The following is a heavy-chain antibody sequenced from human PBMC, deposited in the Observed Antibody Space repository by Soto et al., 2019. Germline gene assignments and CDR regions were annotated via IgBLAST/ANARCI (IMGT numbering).Heavy chain of an antibody. CDR2: IIDDGGRA. J-gene: IGHJ4*02. Sequence: PGGSLRLSCSASGFTFSRNAMGWVRQAPGKGLEWVSAIIDDGGRAYYADSVKGRFTISRDNSKNTLSLQMNSLRAEDTAIYYCAKDKMEQWLVGGYFDYWGQGTQVTVPQ. V-gene: IGHV3-23*01. CDR1: GFTFSRNA. CDR3: AKDKMEQWLVGGYFDY. D-gene: IGHD6-19*01.